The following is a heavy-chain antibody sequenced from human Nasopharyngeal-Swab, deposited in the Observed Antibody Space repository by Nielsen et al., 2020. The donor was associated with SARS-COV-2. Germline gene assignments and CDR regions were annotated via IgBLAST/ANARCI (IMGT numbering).Heavy chain of an antibody. CDR2: INHSGST. V-gene: IGHV4-34*01. CDR1: GGSFSGYY. CDR3: ARVMTTVVTHWFDP. D-gene: IGHD4-23*01. J-gene: IGHJ5*02. Sequence: SETLSLTCAVYGGSFSGYYWSWIRQPPGKGLEWIGEINHSGSTNYNPSLKSRVTISVDTSKNQFSLKLSSVTAADTAVYYCARVMTTVVTHWFDPWGQGTLVTVSS.